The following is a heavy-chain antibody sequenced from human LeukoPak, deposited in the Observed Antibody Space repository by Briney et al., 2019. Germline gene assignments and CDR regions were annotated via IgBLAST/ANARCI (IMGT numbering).Heavy chain of an antibody. D-gene: IGHD4-17*01. Sequence: SETLSLTCTVSGGSISSCYWSWIRQPPGKGLEWIGYIYYSRSTNYNPSLKSRVTISVDTSKNQFSLKLSSVTAAGTAVYYCARGTVTSPYYYGMGVWGQGTTVTVSS. CDR1: GGSISSCY. V-gene: IGHV4-59*01. J-gene: IGHJ6*02. CDR2: IYYSRST. CDR3: ARGTVTSPYYYGMGV.